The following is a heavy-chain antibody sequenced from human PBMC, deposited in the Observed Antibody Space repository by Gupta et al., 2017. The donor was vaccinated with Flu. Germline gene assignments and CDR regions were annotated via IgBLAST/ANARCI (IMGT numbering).Heavy chain of an antibody. CDR1: GDSISSSGSS. J-gene: IGHJ6*02. Sequence: SGDSISSSGSSWGWIRQAPGKGLEWIGNISYSGTTCHNPSLKGRVVISVDTSKNQFSLKLSSVTAADSAVYYCARAPDFFSYAMDVWGQGTTVTVSS. CDR3: ARAPDFFSYAMDV. CDR2: ISYSGTT. V-gene: IGHV4-39*02.